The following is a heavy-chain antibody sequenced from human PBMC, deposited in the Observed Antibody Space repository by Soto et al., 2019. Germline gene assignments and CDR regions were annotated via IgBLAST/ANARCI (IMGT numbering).Heavy chain of an antibody. CDR3: ARSSGSAYCVDP. CDR1: GYTFTSYG. CDR2: LRAYNGNT. Sequence: QVQLVQSGAEVKKPGASVKVSCKASGYTFTSYGISWVRQAPGQGLEWMGWLRAYNGNTNYAQKLQDRVTMTTDTATTTAYMELRSLRCDDTAVYYCARSSGSAYCVDPWGPGNLVTVSS. D-gene: IGHD2-21*01. J-gene: IGHJ5*02. V-gene: IGHV1-18*01.